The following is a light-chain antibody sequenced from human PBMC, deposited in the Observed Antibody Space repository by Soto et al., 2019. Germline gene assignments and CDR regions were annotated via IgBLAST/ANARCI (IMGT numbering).Light chain of an antibody. Sequence: QSALTQPASVSGSPGQSITISCTGASSDVGSYNLVSWYQQHPGKSPKLMIYEGDKRPSGVSHRFSASKSGNTASLTISGLHTEDDADYYCCSYAASRTYVFGTGTKLTVL. J-gene: IGLJ1*01. CDR1: SSDVGSYNL. CDR3: CSYAASRTYV. V-gene: IGLV2-23*01. CDR2: EGD.